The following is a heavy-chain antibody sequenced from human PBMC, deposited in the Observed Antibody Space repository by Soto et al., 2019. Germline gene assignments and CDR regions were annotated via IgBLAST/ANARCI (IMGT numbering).Heavy chain of an antibody. CDR2: ISYDGSNK. CDR1: GFTFSSYG. CDR3: APCFGAFAY. Sequence: QVQLVESGGGVVQPGRSLRLSCAASGFTFSSYGMHWVRQAPGKGLEWVAVISYDGSNKYYADSVKGRFTISRDNSKNTLYLQMNRAGAEDTAVYYCAPCFGAFAYWGQGTLGTVSS. J-gene: IGHJ4*02. V-gene: IGHV3-30*03. D-gene: IGHD3-10*01.